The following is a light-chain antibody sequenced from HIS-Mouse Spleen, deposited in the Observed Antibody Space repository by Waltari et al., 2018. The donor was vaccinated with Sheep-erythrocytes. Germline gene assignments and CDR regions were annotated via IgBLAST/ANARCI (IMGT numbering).Light chain of an antibody. CDR2: EGS. CDR1: SSDVGSYNL. Sequence: QSALTQPASVSGSPGQSITISCTGTSSDVGSYNLVSWHQQHPGKAPKRMIYEGSKRPSGVSNRFSGSKSGNTASLTISGLQAEDEADYYCCSYAGSSTPWVFGGGTKLTVL. V-gene: IGLV2-23*01. J-gene: IGLJ3*02. CDR3: CSYAGSSTPWV.